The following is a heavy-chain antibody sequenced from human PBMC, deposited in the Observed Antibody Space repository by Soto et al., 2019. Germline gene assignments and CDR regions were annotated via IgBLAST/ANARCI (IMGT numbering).Heavy chain of an antibody. CDR3: ASMIGDPVLSFDS. D-gene: IGHD3-10*02. Sequence: QVQLQESGPGLVKPSETLSLTCTVSGGSISSYYWSWIRQPPGKGLEWIGFIFYSGSTSYNPSLKSRGTISIDTSEYQFSLKLNSVTAADTVVYYCASMIGDPVLSFDSWGQGTLVAVSS. CDR2: IFYSGST. J-gene: IGHJ5*01. CDR1: GGSISSYY. V-gene: IGHV4-59*01.